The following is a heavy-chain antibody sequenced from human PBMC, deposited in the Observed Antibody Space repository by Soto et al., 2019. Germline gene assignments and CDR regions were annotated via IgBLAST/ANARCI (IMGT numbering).Heavy chain of an antibody. V-gene: IGHV1-18*01. D-gene: IGHD3-3*01. Sequence: ASVKVSCKASGYTFTSYGRRWVRQATGQGLEWMGWISAYNGNTNYAQKLQGRVTMTTDTSTSTAYMELRSLRSDDTAVYYCARNGVYYDFWSGYDYWGQGTLVTVSS. J-gene: IGHJ4*02. CDR3: ARNGVYYDFWSGYDY. CDR1: GYTFTSYG. CDR2: ISAYNGNT.